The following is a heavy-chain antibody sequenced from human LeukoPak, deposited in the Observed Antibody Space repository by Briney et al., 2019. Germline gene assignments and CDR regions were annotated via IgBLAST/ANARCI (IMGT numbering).Heavy chain of an antibody. J-gene: IGHJ3*02. Sequence: GRSLRLSCAASGFTFSSYGMRWVRQAPGKGLEWVAVIWYDGSNKYYADSVKGRFTISRDNSKNTLYLQMNSLRAEDTAVYYCGREGRFLEWLDAFDIWGQGTMVTVSS. CDR1: GFTFSSYG. CDR3: GREGRFLEWLDAFDI. CDR2: IWYDGSNK. V-gene: IGHV3-33*01. D-gene: IGHD3-3*01.